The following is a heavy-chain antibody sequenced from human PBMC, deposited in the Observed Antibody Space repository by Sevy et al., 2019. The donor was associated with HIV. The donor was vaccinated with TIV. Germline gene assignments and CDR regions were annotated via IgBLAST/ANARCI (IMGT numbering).Heavy chain of an antibody. CDR1: GGSISSSSYY. CDR2: IYYSGST. D-gene: IGHD3-10*01. CDR3: ARLSYGSGSFASFDY. Sequence: SETLSLTCTVSGGSISSSSYYWGWIRQPPGKGLEWIGSIYYSGSTYYNPSLKSRVTISVDTSKNQFSLKLSSVTAADTAVYYCARLSYGSGSFASFDYWGQGTLVTVSS. V-gene: IGHV4-39*01. J-gene: IGHJ4*02.